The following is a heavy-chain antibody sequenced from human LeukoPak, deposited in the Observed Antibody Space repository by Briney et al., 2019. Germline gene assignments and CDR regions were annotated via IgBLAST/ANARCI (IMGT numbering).Heavy chain of an antibody. CDR3: AREVVPAAMDY. J-gene: IGHJ4*02. CDR2: IIPIFGTA. V-gene: IGHV1-69*13. Sequence: SVKVPCKASGGTFSSYAISWVRQAPGQGLEWMGGIIPIFGTANYAQKFQGRVTITADESTSTAYMELSSLRSVDTAVYYCAREVVPAAMDYWGQGTLVTVSS. CDR1: GGTFSSYA. D-gene: IGHD2-2*01.